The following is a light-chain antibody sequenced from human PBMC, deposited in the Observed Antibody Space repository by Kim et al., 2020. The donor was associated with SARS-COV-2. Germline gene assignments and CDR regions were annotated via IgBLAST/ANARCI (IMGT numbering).Light chain of an antibody. CDR2: DAS. Sequence: DIQMTQSPSSLSASVGDRVTITCRASQGISSNVAWYKQKPGEVPQLLMYDASVLQSGVPSRFSGSGSGTDFTLTISSLQPEDAATYYCQKCNGPPWTFGQGTKVDIK. CDR1: QGISSN. J-gene: IGKJ1*01. CDR3: QKCNGPPWT. V-gene: IGKV1-27*01.